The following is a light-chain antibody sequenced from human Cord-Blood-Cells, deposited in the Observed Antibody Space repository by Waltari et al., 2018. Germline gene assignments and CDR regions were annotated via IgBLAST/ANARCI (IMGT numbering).Light chain of an antibody. Sequence: DIQMTQSPSSLSASVGDRVTITCQASQDISNYLNWYQQKPGKAPKLLIYDASNLETGVPSRFSGSGSGTDFTFTISSLQPADIATYYCQQYDNLPPLFGQGTRLEIK. V-gene: IGKV1-33*01. CDR1: QDISNY. J-gene: IGKJ5*01. CDR3: QQYDNLPPL. CDR2: DAS.